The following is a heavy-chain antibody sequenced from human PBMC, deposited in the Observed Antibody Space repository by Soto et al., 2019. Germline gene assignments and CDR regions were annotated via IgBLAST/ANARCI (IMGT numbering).Heavy chain of an antibody. J-gene: IGHJ4*02. Sequence: GGSLRLSCAASGFTFSSYSMNWVRQAPGKGLEWVSYISSSSTIYYADSVKGRFTISRDNAKNSLYLQMNSLRDEDTAVHYCARDFNDYGGNVTFDYWGQGTLVTVSS. D-gene: IGHD4-17*01. CDR3: ARDFNDYGGNVTFDY. CDR2: ISSSSTI. V-gene: IGHV3-48*02. CDR1: GFTFSSYS.